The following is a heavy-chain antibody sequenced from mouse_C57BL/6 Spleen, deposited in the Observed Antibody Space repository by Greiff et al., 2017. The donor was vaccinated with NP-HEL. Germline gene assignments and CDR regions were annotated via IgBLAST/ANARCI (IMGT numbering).Heavy chain of an antibody. V-gene: IGHV2-2*01. Sequence: QVQLKESGPGLVQPSQSLSITCTVSGFSLTSYGVHWVRQSPGKGLEWLGVIWSGGSTDYNAAFISRLSISKDNSESQVFFKMNSLQADDTAIYYCARKIQGFYYAMDYWGQGTSVTVSS. CDR3: ARKIQGFYYAMDY. J-gene: IGHJ4*01. CDR1: GFSLTSYG. D-gene: IGHD3-2*02. CDR2: IWSGGST.